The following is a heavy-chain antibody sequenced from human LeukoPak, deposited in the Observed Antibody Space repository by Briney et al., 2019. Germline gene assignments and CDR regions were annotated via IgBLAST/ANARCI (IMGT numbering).Heavy chain of an antibody. D-gene: IGHD1-1*01. CDR1: GGSISNYY. J-gene: IGHJ5*02. V-gene: IGHV4-4*07. CDR2: IHTIGIT. CDR3: ARGLQTGRNDAFDP. Sequence: ASETLSLTCTVSGGSISNYYWSWIRQPAGKGLEWIGHIHTIGITNFNPSLKSRVTMSVDTSTNHLSLKVRSVTAADTAVYFCARGLQTGRNDAFDPWGQGTLVTVSS.